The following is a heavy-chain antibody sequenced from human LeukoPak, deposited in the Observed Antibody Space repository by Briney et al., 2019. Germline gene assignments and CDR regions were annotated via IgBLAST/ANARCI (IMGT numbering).Heavy chain of an antibody. CDR2: IYSGGST. J-gene: IGHJ6*02. D-gene: IGHD3-22*01. Sequence: GGSLRLSCAASEFTVSSNSMTWVRQAPGKGLEWISVIYSGGSTYYADSVKGRFTISRDNSKNTLYLQMNSLRAEDTAVYYCAKYDSSPHYYYGMDVWGQGTTVTVSS. CDR1: EFTVSSNS. CDR3: AKYDSSPHYYYGMDV. V-gene: IGHV3-53*01.